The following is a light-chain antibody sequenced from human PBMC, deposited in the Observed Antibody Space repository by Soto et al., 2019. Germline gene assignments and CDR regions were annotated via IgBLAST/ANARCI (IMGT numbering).Light chain of an antibody. CDR3: QRYNNWPLT. V-gene: IGKV3-15*01. CDR1: QSVSSN. CDR2: GAP. Sequence: EIVMTQSPATLSMSPGERATLPCRASQSVSSNLAWHQQKPGLAPRPLICGAPARATGVPARFSGSRSGTEFTLTINSLQSEDFAVYYCQRYNNWPLTFGGGTKVDNK. J-gene: IGKJ4*01.